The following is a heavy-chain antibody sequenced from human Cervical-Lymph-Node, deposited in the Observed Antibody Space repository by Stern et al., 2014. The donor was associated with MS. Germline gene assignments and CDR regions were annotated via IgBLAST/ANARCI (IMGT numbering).Heavy chain of an antibody. CDR3: AREVAGHRLGMMDV. CDR1: GYTLTSYY. CDR2: INPSGGST. V-gene: IGHV1-46*01. J-gene: IGHJ6*02. D-gene: IGHD6-19*01. Sequence: VQLEESGAEVKKPGASVKVSCKASGYTLTSYYMHWVRQAPGPVLEWMGIINPSGGSTSYAQKFQGRVTMTRDTSTSTVYMELSSLRSEDTAVYYCAREVAGHRLGMMDVWGQGTTVTVSS.